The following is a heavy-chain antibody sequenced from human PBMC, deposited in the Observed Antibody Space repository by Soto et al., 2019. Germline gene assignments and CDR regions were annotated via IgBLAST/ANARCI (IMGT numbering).Heavy chain of an antibody. V-gene: IGHV1-18*01. CDR1: GYTFTSYG. CDR3: ASGTTVETGNY. D-gene: IGHD4-17*01. Sequence: QVQLVQSGAEVKKPGASVKVSCKASGYTFTSYGISWVRQAPGQGLEWMGWISAYNGNTNYAQKLQGRVTMTTDTPTNTANKELRSLKSDDTAVYYCASGTTVETGNYWAQETLVTFSS. CDR2: ISAYNGNT. J-gene: IGHJ4*02.